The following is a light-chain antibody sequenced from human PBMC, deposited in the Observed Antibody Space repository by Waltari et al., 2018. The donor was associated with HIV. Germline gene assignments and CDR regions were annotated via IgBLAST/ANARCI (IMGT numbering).Light chain of an antibody. CDR3: GTWDSSLSAVL. Sequence: QSVLTHPPSVSAAPGQKVTIFCSGSSPNIGSNRLLRYQQLPGTAPKLLIYDNTERPSGIPDRFSGSKSGTLATLGITGLQTGDEADYYCGTWDSSLSAVLFGGGTKLTVL. V-gene: IGLV1-51*01. CDR1: SPNIGSNR. J-gene: IGLJ2*01. CDR2: DNT.